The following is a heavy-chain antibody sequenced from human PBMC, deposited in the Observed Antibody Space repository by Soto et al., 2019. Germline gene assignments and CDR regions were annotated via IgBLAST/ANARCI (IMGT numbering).Heavy chain of an antibody. J-gene: IGHJ6*02. Sequence: PGRPLRESWIGTEFKTADFGLTRCSQELGKGMEWLGFIRSKAYGGTRECAASVKGRCNISRDDSKSIAYLQMNSLKTEDTAVYYCTREEESSSLHYYYFSGMDVWRQGT. D-gene: IGHD6-6*01. V-gene: IGHV3-49*03. CDR1: EFKTADFG. CDR3: TREEESSSLHYYYFSGMDV. CDR2: IRSKAYGGTR.